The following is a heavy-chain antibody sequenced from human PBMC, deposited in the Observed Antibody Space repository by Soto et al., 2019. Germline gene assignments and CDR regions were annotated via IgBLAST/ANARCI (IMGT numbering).Heavy chain of an antibody. CDR1: GFTFSSYG. CDR2: ISYDGSNK. CDR3: APNYGDYAVNWFDP. D-gene: IGHD4-17*01. V-gene: IGHV3-30*03. J-gene: IGHJ5*02. Sequence: QVQLVESGGGVVQPGRSLRLSCAASGFTFSSYGMHWVRQAPGTGLEWVAVISYDGSNKYYADSVKGRFTISRDNSKNTLYLQMNSLRAEDTAVYYCAPNYGDYAVNWFDPWGQGTLVTVSS.